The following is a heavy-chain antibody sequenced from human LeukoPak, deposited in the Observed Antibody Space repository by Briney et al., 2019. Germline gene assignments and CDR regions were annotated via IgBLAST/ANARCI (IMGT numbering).Heavy chain of an antibody. Sequence: PGGSLRLSCAASGFTCSDYAMTWVRQVPGKGLEWLSSISGRGGNTFYADPVKARFIIYRDNSRNTVHLHLTSLRVEDTAVYYCAKPDRAGDHLLLDSWGQGTLLVVSS. J-gene: IGHJ4*02. CDR2: ISGRGGNT. D-gene: IGHD2-21*02. CDR1: GFTCSDYA. V-gene: IGHV3-23*01. CDR3: AKPDRAGDHLLLDS.